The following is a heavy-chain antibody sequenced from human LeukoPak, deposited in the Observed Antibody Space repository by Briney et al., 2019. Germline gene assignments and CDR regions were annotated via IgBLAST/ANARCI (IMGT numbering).Heavy chain of an antibody. D-gene: IGHD1-7*01. CDR3: ARGSARITGTNNWFDP. Sequence: ASVRVSCKASGYTFTSYYTHWVRQAPGQGLEWMGIINPSGGSTSYAQKFQGRVTMTRDTSTSTVYMELSSLRSDDTAVYYCARGSARITGTNNWFDPWGQGTLVTVSS. CDR2: INPSGGST. V-gene: IGHV1-46*01. J-gene: IGHJ5*02. CDR1: GYTFTSYY.